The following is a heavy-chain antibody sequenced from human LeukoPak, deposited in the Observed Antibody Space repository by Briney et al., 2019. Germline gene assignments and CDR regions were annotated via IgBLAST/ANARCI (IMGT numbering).Heavy chain of an antibody. V-gene: IGHV4-59*01. CDR3: ARWNNGGDY. CDR2: IHYSGSA. D-gene: IGHD1/OR15-1a*01. J-gene: IGHJ4*02. Sequence: SETLSLTCSVSGGSISGYHWSWVRQPPGKGLQYIASIHYSGSANYNPSLRSRVTISVDTSKNQLSLNLISVTAADTAIYYCARWNNGGDYWGQGTLVTVSS. CDR1: GGSISGYH.